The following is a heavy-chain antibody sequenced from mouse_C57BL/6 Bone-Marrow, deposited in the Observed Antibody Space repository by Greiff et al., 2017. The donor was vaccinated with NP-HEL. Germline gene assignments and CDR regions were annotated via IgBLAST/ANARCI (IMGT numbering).Heavy chain of an antibody. CDR3: TTTYYSNYDAMDY. CDR2: IDPENGDT. CDR1: GFNIKDDY. V-gene: IGHV14-4*01. J-gene: IGHJ4*01. Sequence: EVQVVESGAELVRPGASVKLSCTASGFNIKDDYMHWVKQRPEQGLEWIGWIDPENGDTEYASKFQGKATITADTSSNTAYLQLSSLTSEDTAVYYCTTTYYSNYDAMDYWGQGTSVTVSS. D-gene: IGHD2-5*01.